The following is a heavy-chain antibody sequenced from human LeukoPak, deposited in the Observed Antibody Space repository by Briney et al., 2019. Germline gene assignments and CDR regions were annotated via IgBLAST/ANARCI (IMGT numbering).Heavy chain of an antibody. J-gene: IGHJ4*02. CDR1: GGTFSSYA. CDR2: IIPILGIA. Sequence: SVKVSCKASGGTFSSYAISWVRQAPGQGLEWMGRIIPILGIANYAQKFQGRVTITADKSTSTAYMELSSLRSEDTAVYYCARVSNGNYYDSSGYYLTAPDYWGQGTLVTVSS. D-gene: IGHD3-22*01. V-gene: IGHV1-69*04. CDR3: ARVSNGNYYDSSGYYLTAPDY.